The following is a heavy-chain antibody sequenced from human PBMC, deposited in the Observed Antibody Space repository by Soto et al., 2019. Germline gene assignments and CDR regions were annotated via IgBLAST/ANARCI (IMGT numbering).Heavy chain of an antibody. D-gene: IGHD2-15*01. J-gene: IGHJ4*02. V-gene: IGHV4-34*01. CDR3: ASARYDY. CDR2: IYHSGNT. Sequence: QVHLQQWGAGLLKPSETLSLTCAVYGGSFTDNYWTWIRQPPGKGLEWIGEIYHSGNTNYNPSLTSRVTISVDTSKNQFSLKGGSVNAADTAVYYCASARYDYWGRGTLVTVSS. CDR1: GGSFTDNY.